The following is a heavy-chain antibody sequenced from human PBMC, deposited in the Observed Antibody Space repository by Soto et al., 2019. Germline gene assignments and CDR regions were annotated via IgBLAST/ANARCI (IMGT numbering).Heavy chain of an antibody. Sequence: GEALRLSCAASGFTLSNAWMTWLRQAPGKGLEWVGRIKSKPDGGTTDYAAPVRGRFTISRDDSKNTLYLQMNSLKIEDTAVYYCTRVSREGSSGYNGHFQHSGQGTLVTVYS. J-gene: IGHJ1*01. CDR3: TRVSREGSSGYNGHFQH. V-gene: IGHV3-15*01. CDR1: GFTLSNAW. D-gene: IGHD3-22*01. CDR2: IKSKPDGGTT.